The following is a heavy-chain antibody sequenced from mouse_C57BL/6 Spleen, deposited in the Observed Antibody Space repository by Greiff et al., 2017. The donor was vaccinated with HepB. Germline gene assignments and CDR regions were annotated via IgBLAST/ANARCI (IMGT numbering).Heavy chain of an antibody. CDR2: IYPRSGNT. V-gene: IGHV1-81*01. CDR3: ARRTAQAEFAY. Sequence: VKLQESGAELARPGASVKLSCKASGYTFTSYGISWVKQRTGQGLEWIGEIYPRSGNTYYNEKFKGKATLTEDKSSSTAYMELRSLTSEDSAVYFCARRTAQAEFAYWGQGTLVTVSA. D-gene: IGHD3-2*02. J-gene: IGHJ3*01. CDR1: GYTFTSYG.